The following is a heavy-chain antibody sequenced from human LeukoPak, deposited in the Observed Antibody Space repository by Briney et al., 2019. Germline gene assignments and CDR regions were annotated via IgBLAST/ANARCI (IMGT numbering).Heavy chain of an antibody. CDR2: ISSSGGST. Sequence: GGSLRLSCAASGFTFSSFAMCWVRQAPGKGLEWVSVISSSGGSTYYADSVKGHFTISRDNSKNTLYLQMNSLRAEDTAVYYCAKAHSTAMVIPRGFDYWGQGTLVTVSS. V-gene: IGHV3-23*01. CDR1: GFTFSSFA. D-gene: IGHD5-18*01. CDR3: AKAHSTAMVIPRGFDY. J-gene: IGHJ4*02.